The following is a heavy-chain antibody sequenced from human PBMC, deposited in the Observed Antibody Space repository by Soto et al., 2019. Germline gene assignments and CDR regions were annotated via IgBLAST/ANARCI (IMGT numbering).Heavy chain of an antibody. CDR1: GYSISSGYY. V-gene: IGHV4-38-2*02. CDR3: ARSTGYYAFDI. J-gene: IGHJ3*02. Sequence: SETLSLTCTVSGYSISSGYYWGWIRQPPGKGLEWIGSIYHSGSTYYNPPLKSRVTISVDTSKNQFSVKLSSVTAADTAVYYCARSTGYYAFDIWGQGTMVTVSS. D-gene: IGHD3-9*01. CDR2: IYHSGST.